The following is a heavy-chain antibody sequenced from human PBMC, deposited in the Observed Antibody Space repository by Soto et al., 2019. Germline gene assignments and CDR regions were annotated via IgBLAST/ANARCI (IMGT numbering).Heavy chain of an antibody. J-gene: IGHJ2*01. D-gene: IGHD3-16*01. CDR1: GFTFSDYY. CDR2: ISSSSSYT. Sequence: GGSLRLSCAASGFTFSDYYMSWTRQAPGKGLEWVSYISSSSSYTNYADSVKGRFTISRDNAKNSLYLQMNSLRAEDTAVYYCARDLLRFRWYFDLWGRGTLVTVSS. CDR3: ARDLLRFRWYFDL. V-gene: IGHV3-11*06.